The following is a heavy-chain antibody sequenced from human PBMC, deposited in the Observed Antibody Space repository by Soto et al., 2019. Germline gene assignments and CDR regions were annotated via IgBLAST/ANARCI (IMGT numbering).Heavy chain of an antibody. Sequence: ASVNVSCKTSGYTFSNYGITWVRQAPGQPLEWLGWISLYSDGTNYAQKFQGRVSMTTDTSTTTAYMELRSLRSDDTAVYYCARVVPGAEAWFGPCGQGTLVTVSS. CDR2: ISLYSDGT. CDR1: GYTFSNYG. V-gene: IGHV1-18*01. D-gene: IGHD2-2*01. J-gene: IGHJ5*02. CDR3: ARVVPGAEAWFGP.